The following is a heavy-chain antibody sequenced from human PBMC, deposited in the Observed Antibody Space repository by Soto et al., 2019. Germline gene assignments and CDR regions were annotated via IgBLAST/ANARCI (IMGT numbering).Heavy chain of an antibody. CDR1: GGSISSYY. Sequence: QVQLQESGPGLVKPSETLSLTCTVSGGSISSYYWSWIRQPPGKGLEWIGYIYYSGSTNYNPSLKSRVTLSVDTSKIQFSLKLSSVTAADTAVYYCARDHEGYSSSGDYYYYGMDVWGQGTTVTVSS. CDR3: ARDHEGYSSSGDYYYYGMDV. V-gene: IGHV4-59*01. CDR2: IYYSGST. J-gene: IGHJ6*02. D-gene: IGHD6-6*01.